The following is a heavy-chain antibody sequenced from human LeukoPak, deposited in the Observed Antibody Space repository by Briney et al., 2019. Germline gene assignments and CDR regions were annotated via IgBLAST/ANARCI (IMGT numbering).Heavy chain of an antibody. CDR2: VYTSGST. D-gene: IGHD3-3*01. CDR1: GGSISSGSSC. CDR3: AREGASYYDFWSGYYPYYFDY. Sequence: SQTLSLTCTVSGGSISSGSSCSSWIRQPAGKGLEWIGRVYTSGSTNYNPSLKIRVTISVDTSKNQFSLKLSSVTAADTAVYYCAREGASYYDFWSGYYPYYFDYWGQGTLVTVSS. J-gene: IGHJ4*02. V-gene: IGHV4-61*02.